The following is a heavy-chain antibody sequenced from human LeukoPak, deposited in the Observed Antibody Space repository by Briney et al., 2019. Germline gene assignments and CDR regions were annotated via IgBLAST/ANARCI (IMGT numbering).Heavy chain of an antibody. V-gene: IGHV3-23*01. J-gene: IGHJ4*02. CDR3: ATRYSGGSY. CDR2: TSSSDAGT. CDR1: GFTLSTYA. D-gene: IGHD6-19*01. Sequence: GGSLRLSCAASGFTLSTYAMSWVRPTPGKGLEWVAATSSSDAGTYHADSVRGRFTISRDNSKNTLYLQMNSLRAEDAAVYYCATRYSGGSYWGQGTLVTVSS.